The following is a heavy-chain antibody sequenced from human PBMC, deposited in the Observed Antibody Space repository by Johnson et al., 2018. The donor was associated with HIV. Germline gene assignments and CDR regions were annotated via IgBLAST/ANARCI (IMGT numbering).Heavy chain of an antibody. CDR2: ISWNSGSI. D-gene: IGHD6-13*01. J-gene: IGHJ3*01. V-gene: IGHV3-9*01. CDR3: ARAIAAAGSSLEDDA. CDR1: EFTFSNAW. Sequence: VQLVESGGNLVKSGGSLRLSCAASEFTFSNAWMTWVRQAPGKGLEWVSGISWNSGSIGYADSVKGRFTISRDNAKNSLYLQMNSLRAEDTALYYCARAIAAAGSSLEDDAWGQGTMVTVSS.